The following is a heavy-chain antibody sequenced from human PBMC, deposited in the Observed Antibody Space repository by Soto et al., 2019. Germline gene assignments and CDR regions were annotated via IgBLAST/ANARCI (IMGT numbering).Heavy chain of an antibody. CDR3: ARLYNWSYVLPY. D-gene: IGHD1-7*01. CDR1: GFTFSSYA. CDR2: ISYDGSNK. V-gene: IGHV3-30-3*01. J-gene: IGHJ4*02. Sequence: GGSLRLSCAASGFTFSSYAMHWVRQAPGKGLEWVAVISYDGSNKYYADSVKGRFTISRDNSKNTLYLQMNSLRAEDTAIYYCARLYNWSYVLPYWGQGTLVTVSS.